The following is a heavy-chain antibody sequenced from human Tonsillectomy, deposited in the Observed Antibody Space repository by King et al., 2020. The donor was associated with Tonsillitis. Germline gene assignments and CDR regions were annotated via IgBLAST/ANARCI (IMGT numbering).Heavy chain of an antibody. D-gene: IGHD6-13*01. CDR3: AKDSSSSWFDY. J-gene: IGHJ4*02. V-gene: IGHV3-30*18. CDR2: ISYDGSNK. CDR1: GFTFSSYG. Sequence: QLVQSGGGVVQPGRSLRLSCAASGFTFSSYGMHWVRQAPGKGLEWVAVISYDGSNKYYADSVKGRFTISRDNSKNTLYLQMNSLGAEDTAVYYCAKDSSSSWFDYWGQGTLVTVSS.